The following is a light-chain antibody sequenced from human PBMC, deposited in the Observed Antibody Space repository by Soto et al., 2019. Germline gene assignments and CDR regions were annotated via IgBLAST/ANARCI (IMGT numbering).Light chain of an antibody. V-gene: IGKV1-39*01. CDR3: QQRYSTPYT. CDR1: QSISSY. J-gene: IGKJ2*01. Sequence: EIQRTQSQSSRVASVEERGTITCGASQSISSYLNWYQQKPGKAPQLLIYAASSLQSGVPSRFSGSGSGTDFTLIISSLQLEDFATYYCQQRYSTPYTVGQGTKVDSK. CDR2: AAS.